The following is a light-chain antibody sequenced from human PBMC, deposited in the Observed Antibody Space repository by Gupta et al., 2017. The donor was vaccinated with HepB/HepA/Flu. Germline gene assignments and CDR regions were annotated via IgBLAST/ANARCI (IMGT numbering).Light chain of an antibody. V-gene: IGKV4-1*01. CDR1: QSVFYNSNNKNN. J-gene: IGKJ1*01. Sequence: DIVMTQSPDSLAVSLGERATINCKSSQSVFYNSNNKNNLAWYQQKAGQPPKLLIYWASTRESGVPDRFSGSGSGTDFTLTISSLQAEDVAVYYCQQYDSTPWTFGQGTRVEIK. CDR2: WAS. CDR3: QQYDSTPWT.